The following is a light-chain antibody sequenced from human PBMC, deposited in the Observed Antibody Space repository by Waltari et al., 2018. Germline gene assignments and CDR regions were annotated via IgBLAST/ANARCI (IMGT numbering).Light chain of an antibody. CDR2: RSS. CDR3: QQHGTLPAT. V-gene: IGKV3-20*01. CDR1: QTVGSSS. Sequence: EIVLTQSPGTASLSQGERVTLSCRCSQTVGSSSLAWYQQKPGQAPRLVISRSSRMATGFPDRFSGSWSGTEFSLTISRLEPEDFAVYYCQQHGTLPATFGQGTKVEIK. J-gene: IGKJ1*01.